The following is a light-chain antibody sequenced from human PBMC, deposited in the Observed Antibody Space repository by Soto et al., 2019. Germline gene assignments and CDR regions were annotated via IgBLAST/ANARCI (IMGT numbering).Light chain of an antibody. Sequence: DMPMTQSPSTLSASVGDRVTITCRASQSISNWLAWYQQKPGKAPKVLIYDASTLGSGVPSRFSGSGFGTEFTLTISSLQPDDFATYYCQQYSGYFGGGTKVEIK. CDR2: DAS. CDR3: QQYSGY. V-gene: IGKV1-5*01. J-gene: IGKJ4*01. CDR1: QSISNW.